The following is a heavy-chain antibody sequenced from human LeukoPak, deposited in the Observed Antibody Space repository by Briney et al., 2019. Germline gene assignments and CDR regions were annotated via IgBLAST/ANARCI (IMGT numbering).Heavy chain of an antibody. CDR3: AGGYSYGVGFDP. V-gene: IGHV4-38-2*02. D-gene: IGHD5-18*01. Sequence: SETLSLTCTVSGYSISSGYYWGWIRQPPGKGLEWIGSIYHSGSTYYNPSLKSRVTIPVDTSKNQFSLRLNSVTAADTAVYYCAGGYSYGVGFDPWGQGTLVTVSS. J-gene: IGHJ5*02. CDR1: GYSISSGYY. CDR2: IYHSGST.